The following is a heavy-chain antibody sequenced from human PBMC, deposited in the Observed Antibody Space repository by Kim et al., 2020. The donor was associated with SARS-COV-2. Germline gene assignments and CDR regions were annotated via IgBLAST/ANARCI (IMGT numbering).Heavy chain of an antibody. J-gene: IGHJ5*02. Sequence: GESLKISCKGSGYSFTSYWISWVRQMPGKGLEWMGRIDPSDSYTNYSPSFQGHVTISADKSISTAYLQWSSLKASDTAMYYCARRISGALTVTTNWFDPWGQGTLVTVSS. CDR3: ARRISGALTVTTNWFDP. D-gene: IGHD4-17*01. CDR2: IDPSDSYT. V-gene: IGHV5-10-1*01. CDR1: GYSFTSYW.